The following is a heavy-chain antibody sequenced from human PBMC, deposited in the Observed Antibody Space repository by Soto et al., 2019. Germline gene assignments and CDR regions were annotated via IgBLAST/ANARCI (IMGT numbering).Heavy chain of an antibody. V-gene: IGHV1-18*01. CDR1: GYTFTSYG. CDR3: ARRQPLGGYCSSTSCPALFDP. Sequence: ASVKVSCKASGYTFTSYGISWVRQAPGQGLEWMGWISAYNGNTNYAQKLQGRVTMTTDTSTSTAYMELRSLRSDDTAVYYCARRQPLGGYCSSTSCPALFDPWGQGTLVTVSS. D-gene: IGHD2-2*01. J-gene: IGHJ5*02. CDR2: ISAYNGNT.